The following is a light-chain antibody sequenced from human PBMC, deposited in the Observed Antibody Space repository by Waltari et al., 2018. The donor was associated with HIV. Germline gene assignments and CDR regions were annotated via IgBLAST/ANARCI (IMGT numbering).Light chain of an antibody. CDR2: NAN. V-gene: IGLV2-18*02. Sequence: VSGSPGQSVTISCIGSDIDIGIYDYISWYHHPPNRAPRLVVFNANSRPSGSPFRFAGSKSGNTASLTISGLQADDEGVYYCSSYVTGGSLLFGGGTQVTVL. J-gene: IGLJ3*02. CDR1: DIDIGIYDY. CDR3: SSYVTGGSLL.